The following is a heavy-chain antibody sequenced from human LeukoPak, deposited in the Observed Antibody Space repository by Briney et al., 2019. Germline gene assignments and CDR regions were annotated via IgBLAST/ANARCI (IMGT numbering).Heavy chain of an antibody. V-gene: IGHV3-30*04. CDR3: ARDGYSSSWLHNDAFDI. Sequence: GGSLRLSCAASGFTFSSYAMHWVRQAPGKGLEWVAVISYDGSNKYYADSVKGRFTISRDNSKNTLYLQMNSLRAEDTAVYYCARDGYSSSWLHNDAFDIWGQGTMVTVSS. D-gene: IGHD6-13*01. CDR1: GFTFSSYA. CDR2: ISYDGSNK. J-gene: IGHJ3*02.